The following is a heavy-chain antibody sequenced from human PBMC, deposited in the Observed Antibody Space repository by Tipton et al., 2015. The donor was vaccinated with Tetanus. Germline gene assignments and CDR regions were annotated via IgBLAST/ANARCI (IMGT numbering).Heavy chain of an antibody. Sequence: TLSLTCTIYGGSFSGYYWSWIRQPPGRGLEWIGEIHPSGITTCNPSLESRVTLSQDTSKSQFSLKLNSVTAADTAVYYCARTAIFGVITYRAFDLWGHGTMVTVSS. CDR2: IHPSGIT. V-gene: IGHV4-34*01. CDR3: ARTAIFGVITYRAFDL. J-gene: IGHJ3*01. CDR1: GGSFSGYY. D-gene: IGHD3-3*01.